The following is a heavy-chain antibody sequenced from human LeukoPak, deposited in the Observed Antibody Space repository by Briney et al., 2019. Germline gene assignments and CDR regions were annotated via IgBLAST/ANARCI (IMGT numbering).Heavy chain of an antibody. Sequence: AGGSLRLSCAASGFPFSNYVMTWVRQAPGKGLEWVAAISGSGGSTFYTDSVKGRFAISRDNSRNMVYLQMNSLTAEDTAVYYCAKNGGGLGYWGQGTLVTVSS. CDR2: ISGSGGST. CDR3: AKNGGGLGY. V-gene: IGHV3-23*01. D-gene: IGHD3-16*01. J-gene: IGHJ4*02. CDR1: GFPFSNYV.